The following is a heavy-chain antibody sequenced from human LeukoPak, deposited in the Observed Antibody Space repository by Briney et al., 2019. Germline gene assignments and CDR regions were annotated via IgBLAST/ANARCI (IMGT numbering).Heavy chain of an antibody. J-gene: IGHJ6*02. D-gene: IGHD6-13*01. V-gene: IGHV7-4-1*02. CDR1: GYTFTSYA. CDR2: INTNTGNP. Sequence: ASVTVSCTASGYTFTSYAMNWVRQAPGQGLEWMGWINTNTGNPTYAQGFTGRFVFSLDTSVSTADLQISSLKAEDTAVYYCARAPYSSSWYGNYYYYYGMDVWGQGTTVTVSS. CDR3: ARAPYSSSWYGNYYYYYGMDV.